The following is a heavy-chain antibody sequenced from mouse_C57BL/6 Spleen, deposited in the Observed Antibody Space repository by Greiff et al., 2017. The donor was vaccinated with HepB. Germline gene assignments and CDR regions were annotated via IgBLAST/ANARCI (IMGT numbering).Heavy chain of an antibody. Sequence: QLQQSGPELVKPGASVKISCKASGYAFSSSWMNWVKQRPGKGLEWIGRIYPGDGDTNYNGKFKGKATLTADKSSSTAYMQLSSLTSEDSAVYFCARDGSSPAWFAYWGQGTLVTVSA. J-gene: IGHJ3*01. CDR1: GYAFSSSW. V-gene: IGHV1-82*01. D-gene: IGHD1-1*01. CDR3: ARDGSSPAWFAY. CDR2: IYPGDGDT.